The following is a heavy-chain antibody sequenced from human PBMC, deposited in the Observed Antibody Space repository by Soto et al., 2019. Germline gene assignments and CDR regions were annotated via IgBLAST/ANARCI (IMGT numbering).Heavy chain of an antibody. CDR3: ARELQGLYYFDF. CDR1: GYSFTSYA. D-gene: IGHD4-4*01. CDR2: INADNGDT. Sequence: ASVKVSCKTSGYSFTSYAMHWVRQAPGQRLEWLGWINADNGDTKYSQKFSGRVTITRDTSASTAFMELSSLRSDDTAMYYCARELQGLYYFDFWGQGTLVTSPQ. V-gene: IGHV1-3*01. J-gene: IGHJ4*02.